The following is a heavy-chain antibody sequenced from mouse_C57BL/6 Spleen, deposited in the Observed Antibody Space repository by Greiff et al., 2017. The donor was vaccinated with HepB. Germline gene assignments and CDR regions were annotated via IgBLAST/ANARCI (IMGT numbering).Heavy chain of an antibody. CDR1: GYAFSSYW. Sequence: QVQLQQSGAELVKPGASVKISCKASGYAFSSYWMNWVKQRPGKGLEWIGQIYPGDGDTNYNGKFKGKATLTADKSSSTAYMQLSSLTSEDSAVYFCARSGGYYVFMDYWGQGTSVTVSS. J-gene: IGHJ4*01. D-gene: IGHD2-3*01. CDR2: IYPGDGDT. CDR3: ARSGGYYVFMDY. V-gene: IGHV1-80*01.